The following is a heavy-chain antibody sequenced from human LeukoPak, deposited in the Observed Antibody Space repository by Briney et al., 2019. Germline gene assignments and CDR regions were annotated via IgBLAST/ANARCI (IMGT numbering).Heavy chain of an antibody. V-gene: IGHV4-39*07. Sequence: SETLSLTCTVSGGSISSSSYYWSWIRQPPGKGLEWIGEINHSGSTNYNPSLKSRVTISVDTSKSQFSLKLSSVTAADTAVYYCASLSSGWYARIDYWGQGTLVTVSS. J-gene: IGHJ4*02. CDR1: GGSISSSSYY. CDR3: ASLSSGWYARIDY. CDR2: INHSGST. D-gene: IGHD6-19*01.